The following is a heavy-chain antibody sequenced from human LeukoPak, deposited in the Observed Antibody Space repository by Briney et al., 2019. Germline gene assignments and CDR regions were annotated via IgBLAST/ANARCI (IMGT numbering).Heavy chain of an antibody. V-gene: IGHV1-18*01. CDR2: ISAHTGDI. Sequence: ASVKVSCRASGYTLTSYGITWVRQAPGQGLEWMAWISAHTGDITYAQKFQGRVTATTETSTRTAYMELRSLRSDDTAVYYCAREQEEAESFDYWGQGTLVTVSS. CDR3: AREQEEAESFDY. CDR1: GYTLTSYG. J-gene: IGHJ4*02.